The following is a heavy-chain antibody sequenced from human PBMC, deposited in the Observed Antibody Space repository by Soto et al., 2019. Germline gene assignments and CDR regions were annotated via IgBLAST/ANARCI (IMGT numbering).Heavy chain of an antibody. CDR3: AKSAEITYYDFWSGYYTHDAFDI. CDR2: ISGSGGRT. V-gene: IGHV3-23*01. D-gene: IGHD3-3*01. J-gene: IGHJ3*02. CDR1: GFTFSSDA. Sequence: GGSLRLSCAASGFTFSSDAISWVRQAPGEGLVWVSAISGSGGRTYYADSVKDRFTISRDNYKNTLYLQMNSLRAEDTAVYYCAKSAEITYYDFWSGYYTHDAFDIWGQGTMVTVSS.